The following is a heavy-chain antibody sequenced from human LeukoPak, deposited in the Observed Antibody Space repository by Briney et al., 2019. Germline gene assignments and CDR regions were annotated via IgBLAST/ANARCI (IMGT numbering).Heavy chain of an antibody. V-gene: IGHV4-61*10. CDR1: GGSISSGSYY. J-gene: IGHJ4*02. D-gene: IGHD6-19*01. CDR2: IYYSGST. CDR3: ARDLADSSGWDNLDY. Sequence: SETLSLTCTVSGGSISSGSYYWSWIRQPAGKGLEWIGRIYYSGSTNYNPSLKSRVTISVDTSKNQFSLKLSSVTAADTAVYYCARDLADSSGWDNLDYWGQGTLVTVSS.